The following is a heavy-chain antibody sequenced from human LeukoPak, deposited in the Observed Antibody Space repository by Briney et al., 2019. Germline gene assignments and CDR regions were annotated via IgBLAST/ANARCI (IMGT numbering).Heavy chain of an antibody. CDR3: ARAKSTVSTYFDS. J-gene: IGHJ4*02. V-gene: IGHV4-34*01. D-gene: IGHD4-17*01. CDR2: INPGGTT. Sequence: PWETPSLTCAVHGGSFSGYYWAWIRQPPGKGLEWVGEINPGGTTNYHPSVKRRVTISADTSKSQFSLELRSVTAADTAVFYCARAKSTVSTYFDSWGQGSLVTVSS. CDR1: GGSFSGYY.